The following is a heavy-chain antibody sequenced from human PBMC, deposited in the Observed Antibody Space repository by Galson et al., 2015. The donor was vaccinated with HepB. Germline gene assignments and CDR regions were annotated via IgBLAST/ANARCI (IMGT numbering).Heavy chain of an antibody. CDR1: GFTFSSYN. CDR2: LSSGSTII. CDR3: ARCHPTVFGAVSLDF. J-gene: IGHJ4*02. D-gene: IGHD3-3*01. V-gene: IGHV3-48*01. Sequence: SLRLSCAASGFTFSSYNMNWVRQAPGKGLEWISYLSSGSTIIYYADSVKGRFTISRDNAKNSLYLQMNSLRAEDTAVYYCARCHPTVFGAVSLDFWGQGTLVTVPS.